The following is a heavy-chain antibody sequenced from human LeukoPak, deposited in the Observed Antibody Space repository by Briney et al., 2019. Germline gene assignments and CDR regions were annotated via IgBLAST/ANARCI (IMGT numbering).Heavy chain of an antibody. V-gene: IGHV3-33*01. D-gene: IGHD3-9*01. CDR2: IWYDGTNK. Sequence: PGGSLRLSCAASGFTFSSYGMHWVRQAPGKGLEWVAVIWYDGTNKYYADSVKGRFTISRANSKNTVYLQMDSLRAEDTSVYYCARGVHYDILTGYYPNPFDYWGQGTLVTVSS. J-gene: IGHJ4*02. CDR3: ARGVHYDILTGYYPNPFDY. CDR1: GFTFSSYG.